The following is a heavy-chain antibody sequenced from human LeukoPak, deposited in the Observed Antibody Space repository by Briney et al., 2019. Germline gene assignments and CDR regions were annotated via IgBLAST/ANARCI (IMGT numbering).Heavy chain of an antibody. V-gene: IGHV1-2*06. CDR1: GYTFTGYY. CDR3: ASTDRYSSSSEIFDY. Sequence: GASVKVSCKASGYTFTGYYMHWVRQAPGQGLEWMGRINPNSGGTNCAQKFQGRVTMTRDTSISTAYMELSRLRSDDTAVYYCASTDRYSSSSEIFDYWGQGTLVTASS. CDR2: INPNSGGT. D-gene: IGHD6-6*01. J-gene: IGHJ4*02.